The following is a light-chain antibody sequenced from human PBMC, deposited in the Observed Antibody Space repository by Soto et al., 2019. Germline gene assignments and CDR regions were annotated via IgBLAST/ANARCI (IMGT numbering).Light chain of an antibody. CDR2: KAS. V-gene: IGKV1-5*03. CDR1: QTISSW. CDR3: QQVYVYPST. J-gene: IGKJ4*01. Sequence: DVQMTQSPSTLSGSVGDRATITCRASQTISSWLAWYQQKPGKAPKLLIYKASTLKSGVPSRFSGGGSGTDFTLTISSLQPEDFATYYCQQVYVYPSTFGGGTKVDIK.